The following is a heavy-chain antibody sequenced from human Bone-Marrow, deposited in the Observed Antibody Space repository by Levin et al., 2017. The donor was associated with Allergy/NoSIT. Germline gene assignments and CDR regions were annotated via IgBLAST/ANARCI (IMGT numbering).Heavy chain of an antibody. V-gene: IGHV4-34*01. Sequence: SQTLSLTCAVYGGSFSGYYWSWIRQPPGKGLEWIGEINHSGSTNYNPSLKSRVTISVDTSKNQFSLKLSSVTAADTAVYYCARGARDPYDSSGCDAFDIWGQGTMVTVSS. J-gene: IGHJ3*02. CDR1: GGSFSGYY. CDR3: ARGARDPYDSSGCDAFDI. D-gene: IGHD3-22*01. CDR2: INHSGST.